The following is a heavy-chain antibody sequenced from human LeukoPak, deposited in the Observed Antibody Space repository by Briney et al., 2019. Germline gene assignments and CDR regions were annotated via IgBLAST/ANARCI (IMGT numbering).Heavy chain of an antibody. V-gene: IGHV3-7*01. CDR2: IRPDGSVT. CDR3: ARDRDGEQWLADGFDI. CDR1: GFTFSASW. Sequence: GGSLRLSCAVSGFTFSASWMNWVRQAPGKGLEWLANIRPDGSVTSYADSVKGRFTISRDNAKSSLFLQMNSLRVEDTAVYYCARDRDGEQWLADGFDIWGQGTGVTVSS. D-gene: IGHD6-19*01. J-gene: IGHJ3*02.